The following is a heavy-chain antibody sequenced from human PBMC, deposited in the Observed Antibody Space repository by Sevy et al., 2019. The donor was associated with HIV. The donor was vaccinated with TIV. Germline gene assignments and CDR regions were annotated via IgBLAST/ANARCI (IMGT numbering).Heavy chain of an antibody. V-gene: IGHV4-61*02. J-gene: IGHJ5*02. CDR3: ERVRTVAGVNGVGWFDP. D-gene: IGHD2-8*01. CDR1: GGSISSGGYY. CDR2: IYPSGST. Sequence: SETLSLTCTVSGGSISSGGYYWSWIRQPAGEGLEWIGRIYPSGSTNYRPSVKSRVTMSVDTSNNEFSLVLSSVTAADTAVYYCERVRTVAGVNGVGWFDPWGQGTLVTVSS.